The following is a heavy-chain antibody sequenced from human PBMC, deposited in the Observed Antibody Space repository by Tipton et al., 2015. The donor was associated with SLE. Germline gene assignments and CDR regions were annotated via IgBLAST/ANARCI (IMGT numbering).Heavy chain of an antibody. D-gene: IGHD3-10*01. CDR2: INHSGST. Sequence: TLSLTCAVYGGSFSGYYWSWIRQPPGKGLEWIGEINHSGSTNYNPSLKSRVTISVDTSKNQFSLELSSVTAADTAVYYCARYGSGPSGFDPWGQGTLVTVSS. V-gene: IGHV4-34*01. CDR1: GGSFSGYY. CDR3: ARYGSGPSGFDP. J-gene: IGHJ5*02.